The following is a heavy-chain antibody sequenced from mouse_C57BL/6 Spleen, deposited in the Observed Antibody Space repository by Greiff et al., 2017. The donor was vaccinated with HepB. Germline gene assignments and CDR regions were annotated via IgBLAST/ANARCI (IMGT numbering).Heavy chain of an antibody. CDR1: GYTFTSYW. D-gene: IGHD2-4*01. CDR3: ARSGEYDYDGGNYFYY. J-gene: IGHJ2*01. CDR2: IDPSDSYT. V-gene: IGHV1-59*01. Sequence: QVQLQQPGAELVRPGTSVKLSCKASGYTFTSYWMHWVKQRPGQGLEWIGVIDPSDSYTNYNQKFKGKATLTVDTSSSTAYMQLSSLTSEDSAVYYCARSGEYDYDGGNYFYYWGQGTTRTVSS.